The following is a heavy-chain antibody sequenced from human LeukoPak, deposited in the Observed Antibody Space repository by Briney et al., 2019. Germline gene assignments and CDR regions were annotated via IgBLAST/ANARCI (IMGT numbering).Heavy chain of an antibody. CDR3: ARIAVAGFDY. D-gene: IGHD6-13*01. CDR1: GFTLSSYW. J-gene: IGHJ4*02. Sequence: PGGSLRLSCAASGFTLSSYWMSWARQAPGKGLEWVANIKQDGSEKYYVDSVKGRFTISRDNAKNSLYLQMNSLRAEDTAVYYCARIAVAGFDYWGQGTLVTVSS. V-gene: IGHV3-7*01. CDR2: IKQDGSEK.